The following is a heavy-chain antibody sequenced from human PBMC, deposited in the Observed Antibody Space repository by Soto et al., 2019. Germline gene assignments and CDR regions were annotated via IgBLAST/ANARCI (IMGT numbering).Heavy chain of an antibody. CDR3: AREGGDLNWFDP. CDR2: ISSSSSTI. Sequence: EVQLVESGGGLVQPGGSLRLSCAASGFTFSSYSMNWVRQAPGKGLEWVSYISSSSSTIYYADSVKGRITIYRDNAQNLLYLQMNSLRAEDTAVYYCAREGGDLNWFDPWGKGTLVTFSS. D-gene: IGHD4-17*01. V-gene: IGHV3-48*01. J-gene: IGHJ5*02. CDR1: GFTFSSYS.